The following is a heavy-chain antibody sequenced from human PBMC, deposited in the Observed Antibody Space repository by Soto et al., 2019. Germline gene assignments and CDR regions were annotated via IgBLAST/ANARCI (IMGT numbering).Heavy chain of an antibody. J-gene: IGHJ4*02. CDR3: VRTSLVVAAATRADY. CDR2: INSDGSST. V-gene: IGHV3-74*01. CDR1: GFTFSSYW. D-gene: IGHD2-15*01. Sequence: EVQLVESGGGLVQPGGSLRLSCAASGFTFSSYWRHWVRQAPGKGLVWVSRINSDGSSTSYADSVKGRFTISRDNAKNTLYLQMNSLRAEDTAVYYCVRTSLVVAAATRADYWGQGTLVTVSS.